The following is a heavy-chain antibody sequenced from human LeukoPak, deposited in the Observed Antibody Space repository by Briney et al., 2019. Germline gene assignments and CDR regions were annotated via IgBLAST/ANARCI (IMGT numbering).Heavy chain of an antibody. CDR3: AKDALSTDAFDI. CDR2: ISYDGSNK. CDR1: GFTFSSYG. V-gene: IGHV3-30*18. J-gene: IGHJ3*02. D-gene: IGHD2-2*01. Sequence: HSGGSLRLSCAASGFTFSSYGMHWVRQAPGKGLEWVAVISYDGSNKYYADSVKGRFTISRDNSKNTLYLQMNSLRAEDTAVYYCAKDALSTDAFDIWGQGTMVTVSS.